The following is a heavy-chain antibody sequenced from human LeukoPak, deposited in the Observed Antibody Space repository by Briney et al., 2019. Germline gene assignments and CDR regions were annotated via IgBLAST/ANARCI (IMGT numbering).Heavy chain of an antibody. CDR1: GFTFGNFW. V-gene: IGHV3-7*01. D-gene: IGHD2-8*02. CDR2: MKGDGSHI. J-gene: IGHJ4*02. Sequence: GGSLRLSCAASGFTFGNFWMSWVRQAPGRGLQWVASMKGDGSHIYYVDSVKGRFTISRDNARNSLYLQMNSLRVEDTAVYYCARLFGGVTTYDYWGQGALVTVSS. CDR3: ARLFGGVTTYDY.